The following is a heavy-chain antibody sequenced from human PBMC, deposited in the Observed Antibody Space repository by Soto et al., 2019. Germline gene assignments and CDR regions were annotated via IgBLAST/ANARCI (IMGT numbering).Heavy chain of an antibody. J-gene: IGHJ4*02. D-gene: IGHD1-1*01. CDR3: AHSSGLVYWNGYIDY. CDR1: GFSLSTSGGG. Sequence: VSGATLVNPPQTLTLNCTFSGFSLSTSGGGVGWVRQPPGKALEWLALIYWDDDKRYSPSLKSRLTITKDTSKNQVVLTMTNMDPVDTATYYCAHSSGLVYWNGYIDYWRQGTLDTVSS. V-gene: IGHV2-5*02. CDR2: IYWDDDK.